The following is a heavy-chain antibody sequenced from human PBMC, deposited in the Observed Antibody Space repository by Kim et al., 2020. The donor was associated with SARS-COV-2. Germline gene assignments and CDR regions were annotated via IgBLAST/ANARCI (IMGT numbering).Heavy chain of an antibody. CDR3: AKSFSGSYFGYDY. V-gene: IGHV3-30*18. D-gene: IGHD1-26*01. CDR1: GFSFNTYG. J-gene: IGHJ4*02. CDR2: ISYDGSKK. Sequence: GGSLRLSCAASGFSFNTYGMHWVRQSPGKGLEWVAVISYDGSKKSYVDSVKGRFTISRDNSKNTLYLQMNSLRIEDTAVYYCAKSFSGSYFGYDYWGQGTLVTVS.